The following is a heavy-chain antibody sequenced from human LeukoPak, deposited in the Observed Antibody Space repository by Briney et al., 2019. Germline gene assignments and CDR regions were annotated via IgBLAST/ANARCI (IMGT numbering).Heavy chain of an antibody. D-gene: IGHD5-24*01. Sequence: SETVSLTCAVYGGSFSGFHRTWIRQPPAKGREWIGEINHSGSTNYNPPLRSRVTISVDTSKNQYSLKLFSVTAADAAVYYCARGRDDYNFAYWGQGTVIIVSS. J-gene: IGHJ4*02. V-gene: IGHV4-34*01. CDR2: INHSGST. CDR3: ARGRDDYNFAY. CDR1: GGSFSGFH.